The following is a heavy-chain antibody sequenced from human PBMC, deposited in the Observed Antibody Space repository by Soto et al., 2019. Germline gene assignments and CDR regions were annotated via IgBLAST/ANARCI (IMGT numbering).Heavy chain of an antibody. Sequence: PSETLSLTCTASGGSITSYNWNWLRQPPGKALEWIGYVYNSGSTNYNPSLKSRVTISVDTSKNQFSLKVNSVTAADTAVYYCARRAVVAVTGSLDNWLDPWGQGILVTVS. J-gene: IGHJ5*02. CDR2: VYNSGST. V-gene: IGHV4-59*01. D-gene: IGHD2-21*01. CDR3: ARRAVVAVTGSLDNWLDP. CDR1: GGSITSYN.